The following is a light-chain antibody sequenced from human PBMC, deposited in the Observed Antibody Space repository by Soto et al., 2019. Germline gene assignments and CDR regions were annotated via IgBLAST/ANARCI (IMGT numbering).Light chain of an antibody. CDR1: QSVSVTQ. Sequence: EIVLTQSPGTLSLSPGESATLSCRASQSVSVTQLAWYQQKSGQAPRLLIYYTSNRAAAIPDRFSGSGSGTDFTLTISRLEPEDFAVYFCQQFHSPPYTFGQGTQVEMK. V-gene: IGKV3-20*01. J-gene: IGKJ2*01. CDR2: YTS. CDR3: QQFHSPPYT.